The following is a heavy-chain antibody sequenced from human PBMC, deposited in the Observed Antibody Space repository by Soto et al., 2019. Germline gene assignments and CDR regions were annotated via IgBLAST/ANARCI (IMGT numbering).Heavy chain of an antibody. V-gene: IGHV3-30-3*01. CDR2: ISYDGSNK. CDR3: ARERSYSRAFDI. D-gene: IGHD1-26*01. J-gene: IGHJ3*02. CDR1: GFTFSSYA. Sequence: PGGSLRLSCAASGFTFSSYAVHWVRQAPGKGLEWVAVISYDGSNKYYADSVKGRFTISRDNSKNTLYLQMNSLRAEDTAVYYCARERSYSRAFDIWGQGTMVTVSS.